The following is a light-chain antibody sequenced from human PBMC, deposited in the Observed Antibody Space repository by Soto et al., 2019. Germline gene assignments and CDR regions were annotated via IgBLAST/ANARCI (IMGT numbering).Light chain of an antibody. V-gene: IGLV2-23*01. J-gene: IGLJ3*02. CDR2: EGT. CDR1: SNDVGSYNL. Sequence: QSALTQPASVSGSPGQSITISCTGTSNDVGSYNLVSWYHQYPDKAPKLIIYEGTKRPSGVSNRFSGSKSGNTASLTISGLQAEDEAHYHCCSYAGGGLSLWVFGGGTKLTVL. CDR3: CSYAGGGLSLWV.